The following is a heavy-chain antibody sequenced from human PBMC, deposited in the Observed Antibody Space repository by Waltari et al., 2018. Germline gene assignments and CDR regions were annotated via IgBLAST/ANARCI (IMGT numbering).Heavy chain of an antibody. Sequence: EVQLLESGGDLVQPGGSLTLSCAASGFTFHSYAMNWVRQAPGEGRGWVSAITSSSRSTYYADSVKGRFTISRDNSKNTAYLQMNSLRAGDTAIYYCAKGTAAFYYGMDVWGQGTTVTVSS. J-gene: IGHJ6*02. CDR2: ITSSSRST. D-gene: IGHD3-16*01. CDR1: GFTFHSYA. CDR3: AKGTAAFYYGMDV. V-gene: IGHV3-23*01.